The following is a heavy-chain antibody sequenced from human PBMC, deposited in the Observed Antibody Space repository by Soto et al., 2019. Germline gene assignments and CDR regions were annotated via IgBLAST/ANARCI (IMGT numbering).Heavy chain of an antibody. CDR2: IYYSGST. D-gene: IGHD6-13*01. Sequence: SETLSLTCTVSGGSISSYYGSWIRQPPGKGLEWIGYIYYSGSTNYNPSLKSRVTISVDTSKNQFSLKLSSVTAADTAVYYCARATSGYRYGYWGQGTLVTVSS. J-gene: IGHJ4*02. CDR3: ARATSGYRYGY. V-gene: IGHV4-59*01. CDR1: GGSISSYY.